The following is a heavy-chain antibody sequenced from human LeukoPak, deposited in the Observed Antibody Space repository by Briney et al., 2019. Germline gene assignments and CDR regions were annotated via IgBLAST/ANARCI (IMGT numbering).Heavy chain of an antibody. V-gene: IGHV4-39*01. D-gene: IGHD1-26*01. CDR2: VSYRDRT. CDR1: GDSVSSDDYY. CDR3: VRHLVGVAEGYFDH. J-gene: IGHJ4*02. Sequence: PSGTLSLTCSVSGDSVSSDDYYSGWIRQPPKKGQEWIGSVSYRDRTYYTPSHRSRLTITVHTSNSQVSLNLRSVTAADTGLYYCVRHLVGVAEGYFDHWGQGIQVTVSS.